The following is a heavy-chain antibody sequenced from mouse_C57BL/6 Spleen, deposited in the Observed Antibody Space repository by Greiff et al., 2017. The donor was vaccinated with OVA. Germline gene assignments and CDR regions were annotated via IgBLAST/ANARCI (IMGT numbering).Heavy chain of an antibody. CDR1: GYTFTSYW. CDR2: LDPSDSYT. J-gene: IGHJ2*01. Sequence: QVQLQQPGAELVMPGASVKLSCKASGYTFTSYWMHWVKQRPGQGLEWIGELDPSDSYTNYNQKFKGKSTLTVDKSSSTAYMQLSSLTSEDSAVYYCARRGYDGSYYFDYWGQGTTLTVSS. V-gene: IGHV1-69*01. CDR3: ARRGYDGSYYFDY. D-gene: IGHD2-3*01.